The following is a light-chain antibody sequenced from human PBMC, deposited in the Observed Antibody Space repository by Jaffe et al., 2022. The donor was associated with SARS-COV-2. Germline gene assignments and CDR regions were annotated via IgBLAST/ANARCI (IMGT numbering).Light chain of an antibody. CDR2: GAS. J-gene: IGKJ1*01. V-gene: IGKV3-20*01. Sequence: EIVLTQSPGTLSLSPGERATLSCRASQSVSSSYLAWYQQKPGQAPRLLIYGASTRASGIPDRFSGSESGTDFTLTISRLEPEDFAVYYCQVYGPSRTFGQGTKVEIK. CDR1: QSVSSSY. CDR3: QVYGPSRT.